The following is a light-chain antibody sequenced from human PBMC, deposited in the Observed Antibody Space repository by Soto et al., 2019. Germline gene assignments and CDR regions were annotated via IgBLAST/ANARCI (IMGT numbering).Light chain of an antibody. CDR3: QQRSNWIT. CDR2: DAS. J-gene: IGKJ5*01. V-gene: IGKV3-11*01. Sequence: EIVLTQSPATLSLSPGERATLSRRASQSVSSYLAWYQQKPGQAPRLLIYDASNRATGIPARFSGSGSGTDFTLTISSLEPEDFAVYYCQQRSNWITFGQGTHWRL. CDR1: QSVSSY.